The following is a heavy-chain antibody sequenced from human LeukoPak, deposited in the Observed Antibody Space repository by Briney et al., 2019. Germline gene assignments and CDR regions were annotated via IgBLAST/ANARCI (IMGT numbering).Heavy chain of an antibody. V-gene: IGHV3-7*01. Sequence: GGCLRLSCAASGFAFNGYWMSWVRQAPGKGLEWVANINQDGSETYYVDYVKGRFTISRDNTKNSLYLQMNSLRAEDTAVYYCARMGSSSSSYWGQGTLVTVSS. D-gene: IGHD6-6*01. CDR3: ARMGSSSSSY. CDR1: GFAFNGYW. J-gene: IGHJ4*02. CDR2: INQDGSET.